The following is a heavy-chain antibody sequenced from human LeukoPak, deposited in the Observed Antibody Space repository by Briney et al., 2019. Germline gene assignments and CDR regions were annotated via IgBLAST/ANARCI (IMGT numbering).Heavy chain of an antibody. CDR1: GFTFSSYW. D-gene: IGHD3-10*01. CDR3: ARPVGTGNYYVY. CDR2: IKEDGSET. Sequence: PGGSLRLSCAASGFTFSSYWMTLVRQAPGKGLEWVANIKEDGSETYYVDSVKGRLTISRDNTKNSLYLQMRSLRAEDTAVYYCARPVGTGNYYVYWGQGTLVTVSS. V-gene: IGHV3-7*01. J-gene: IGHJ4*02.